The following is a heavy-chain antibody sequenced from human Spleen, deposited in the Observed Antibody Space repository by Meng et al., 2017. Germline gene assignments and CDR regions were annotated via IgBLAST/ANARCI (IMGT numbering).Heavy chain of an antibody. V-gene: IGHV1-2*06. CDR1: GYNFPDYY. J-gene: IGHJ3*02. D-gene: IGHD3-22*01. Sequence: ASVKVSCKPSGYNFPDYYIHWVRRAPGQGLEWMGRINPKSGDTHYAQKFQARVTMTGDTSISTAYMELSGLRSDDTAMYYCGRMSDYYDSSGYYENAFEIWGQGTMVTVSS. CDR3: GRMSDYYDSSGYYENAFEI. CDR2: INPKSGDT.